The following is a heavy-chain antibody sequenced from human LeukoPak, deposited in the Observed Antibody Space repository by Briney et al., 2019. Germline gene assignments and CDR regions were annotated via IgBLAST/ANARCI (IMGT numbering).Heavy chain of an antibody. CDR3: ARDEAVTGARWFDP. CDR2: IYYSGNT. Sequence: SETLSLTCTVSGGSISSSSYYWGWIRQPPGKGLEWIGSIYYSGNTYYNPSLKSRVTISVDKSNNQFSLRLTSATPADTAMYYCARDEAVTGARWFDPWGQGTLVTVSS. CDR1: GGSISSSSYY. D-gene: IGHD1-26*01. V-gene: IGHV4-39*07. J-gene: IGHJ5*02.